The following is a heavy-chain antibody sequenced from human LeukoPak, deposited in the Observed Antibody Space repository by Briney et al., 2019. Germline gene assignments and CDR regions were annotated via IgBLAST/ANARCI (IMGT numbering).Heavy chain of an antibody. D-gene: IGHD6-13*01. CDR1: GGSISRYY. V-gene: IGHV4-59*01. CDR3: AWGGSWYEI. Sequence: SETLSLTCTVSGGSISRYYWSWIRQPPGKGLEWIGYIYYSGSTKYNPSLKSRVTISVDTSKNQFSLKLSSVTAADTAVYYCAWGGSWYEIWGQGTLVTVSS. CDR2: IYYSGST. J-gene: IGHJ4*02.